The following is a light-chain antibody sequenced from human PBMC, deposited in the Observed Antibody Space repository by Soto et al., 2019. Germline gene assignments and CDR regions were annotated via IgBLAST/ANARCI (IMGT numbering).Light chain of an antibody. J-gene: IGKJ1*01. CDR2: DAS. CDR1: QSISSG. V-gene: IGKV1-5*01. Sequence: DIPRTQSPSTLSASLGDRVTITCRASQSISSGLAWYQQKPGKAPKLLIYDASSLESGVPSRFSGSGSGTEFTLTISSLQPDDFATYYCQQYNSYSPTFGQGTKVEIK. CDR3: QQYNSYSPT.